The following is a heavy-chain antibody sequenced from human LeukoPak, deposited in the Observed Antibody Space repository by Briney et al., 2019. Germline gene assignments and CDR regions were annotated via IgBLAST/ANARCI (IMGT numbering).Heavy chain of an antibody. Sequence: SETLSLTCAVSGGSISSGGYSWSWLRQPPGKGLEWIGYIYHSGSTYYNPSLRSRVTISVDRSKNQFSLKPSSVAAADTAVYYCARESTSYYDSSGSRMGAFDIWGQGTMVTVSS. CDR3: ARESTSYYDSSGSRMGAFDI. CDR2: IYHSGST. D-gene: IGHD3-22*01. J-gene: IGHJ3*02. CDR1: GGSISSGGYS. V-gene: IGHV4-30-2*01.